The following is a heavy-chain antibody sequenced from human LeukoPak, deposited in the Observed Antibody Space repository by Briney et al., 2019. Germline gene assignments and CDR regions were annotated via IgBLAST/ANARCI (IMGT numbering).Heavy chain of an antibody. CDR2: ISAYNGNT. CDR1: GYTFTSYG. CDR3: ARDNSVEDTAWWFDP. D-gene: IGHD4-23*01. Sequence: ASVKVSCKASGYTFTSYGISWVRQAPGQGLEWMGWISAYNGNTNYAQKLQGRVTMTTDTSTSTAYMELRSLRSDDTAVYYCARDNSVEDTAWWFDPWGQGTLVTVSS. J-gene: IGHJ5*02. V-gene: IGHV1-18*01.